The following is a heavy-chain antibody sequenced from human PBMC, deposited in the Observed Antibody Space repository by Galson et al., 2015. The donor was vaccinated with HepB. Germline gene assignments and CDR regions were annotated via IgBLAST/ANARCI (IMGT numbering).Heavy chain of an antibody. J-gene: IGHJ4*02. V-gene: IGHV3-30*02. CDR3: AKDARDGYNLNY. CDR2: IRYDGSNK. CDR1: GFTFSSYG. Sequence: SLRLSCAASGFTFSSYGMHWVRQAPGKGLEWVAFIRYDGSNKYYADSVKGRFTISRDNSKNTLYLQMNSLRAEDTAVYYCAKDARDGYNLNYWGQGTLVTVSS. D-gene: IGHD5-24*01.